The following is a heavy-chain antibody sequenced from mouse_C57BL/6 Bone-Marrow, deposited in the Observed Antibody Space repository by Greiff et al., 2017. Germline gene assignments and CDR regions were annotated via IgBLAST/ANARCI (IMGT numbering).Heavy chain of an antibody. CDR1: GYTSTSYW. CDR2: IDPSDSYT. V-gene: IGHV1-69*01. Sequence: QVQLQQPGAELVMPGASVKLSCKASGYTSTSYWMHWVKQRPGQGLEWIGEIDPSDSYTNYNQKFKGKSTLTVDKSSSTAYMQLSSLTSEDSAVYYCAREGYDYPWFAYWGQGTLVTVSA. D-gene: IGHD2-4*01. J-gene: IGHJ3*01. CDR3: AREGYDYPWFAY.